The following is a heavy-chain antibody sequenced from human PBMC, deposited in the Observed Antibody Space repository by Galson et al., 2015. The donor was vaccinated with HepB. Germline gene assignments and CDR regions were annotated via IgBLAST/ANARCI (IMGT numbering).Heavy chain of an antibody. D-gene: IGHD4-17*01. CDR1: GYTFPNYG. CDR2: ISGYNGNR. V-gene: IGHV1-18*01. J-gene: IGHJ4*02. Sequence: SVKVSCKASGYTFPNYGISWVRQAPGQGLEWMGWISGYNGNRQYAHKFQGRVTITTDTSKNTVYLELKSLRSDDTAVYYCARDTAYGDSSLCYWGQGTLVTVSS. CDR3: ARDTAYGDSSLCY.